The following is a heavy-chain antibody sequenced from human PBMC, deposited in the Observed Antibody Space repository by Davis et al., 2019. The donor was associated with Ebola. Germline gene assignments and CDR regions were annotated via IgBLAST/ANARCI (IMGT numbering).Heavy chain of an antibody. CDR2: VSGNNGKT. V-gene: IGHV1-18*01. D-gene: IGHD2-2*01. CDR3: AREIGVAVPGVMKDAFDI. J-gene: IGHJ3*02. CDR1: GYSFTHYS. Sequence: ASVKVSCRASGYSFTHYSFSWVRQAPGQGLEWTGWVSGNNGKTDYAHKFQGRVTMTTDTSTSTAYMELRSLTSDDTAVYYCAREIGVAVPGVMKDAFDIWGQGTVVTVSS.